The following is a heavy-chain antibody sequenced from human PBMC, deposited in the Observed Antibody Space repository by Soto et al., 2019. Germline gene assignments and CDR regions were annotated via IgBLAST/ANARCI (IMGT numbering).Heavy chain of an antibody. CDR1: GDSISSYS. CDR2: IHYNGNT. D-gene: IGHD2-2*03. J-gene: IGHJ4*02. Sequence: PSETLSLTCTVSGDSISSYSRSWIRQPPGKGLEWIGNIHYNGNTKYSPSLKSRVTMSVDTSKNHFSLKLISVTTADTAVYFCAREGNLGRWIHPLDSWGQGTLVAVSS. V-gene: IGHV4-59*01. CDR3: AREGNLGRWIHPLDS.